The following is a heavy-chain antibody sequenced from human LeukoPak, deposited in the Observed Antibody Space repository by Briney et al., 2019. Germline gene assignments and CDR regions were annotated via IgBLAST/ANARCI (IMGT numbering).Heavy chain of an antibody. J-gene: IGHJ4*02. CDR1: GFTFNSYG. V-gene: IGHV3-23*01. Sequence: GASLRLSCAVSGFTFNSYGMRWVRQAPGKGLEWVSASSGGGGGTYYADSVKGRVTISRDNSKNTLYLQMNSLRAEDTAVYYCAKAVVGVAAIAYWGQGTLVSVSS. D-gene: IGHD2-15*01. CDR2: SSGGGGGT. CDR3: AKAVVGVAAIAY.